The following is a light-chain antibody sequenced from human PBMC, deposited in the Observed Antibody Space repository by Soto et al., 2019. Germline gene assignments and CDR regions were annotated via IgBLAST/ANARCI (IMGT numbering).Light chain of an antibody. J-gene: IGKJ5*01. V-gene: IGKV3-11*01. Sequence: EMELTHYPATLSLSPGEGATLSCRASQSVGNSLAWYQQIPGQAPRLLIYDASNRATGIPARFSGSGSGTDFTLTIGSLEPEDFAVYYCQQRGDWPITFGQGTRLDIK. CDR1: QSVGNS. CDR3: QQRGDWPIT. CDR2: DAS.